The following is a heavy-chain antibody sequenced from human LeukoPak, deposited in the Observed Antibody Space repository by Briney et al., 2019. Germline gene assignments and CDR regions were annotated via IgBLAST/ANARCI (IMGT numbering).Heavy chain of an antibody. J-gene: IGHJ4*02. Sequence: SETLSLTCTVSGGSISSGDYYWSWIRQPPGKGLEWIGYIYYSGSTYYNPPLKSRVTISVDTSKNQFSLKLSSVTAADTAVYYCASHSGSFSFDYWGQGTLVTVSS. CDR1: GGSISSGDYY. CDR3: ASHSGSFSFDY. CDR2: IYYSGST. D-gene: IGHD1-26*01. V-gene: IGHV4-30-4*01.